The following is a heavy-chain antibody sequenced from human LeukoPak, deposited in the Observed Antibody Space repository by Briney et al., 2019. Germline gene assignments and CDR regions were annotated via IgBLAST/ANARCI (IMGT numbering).Heavy chain of an antibody. V-gene: IGHV4-61*08. CDR3: ARDLISITIFGVVSRYFDY. CDR1: GGSISSGGYY. CDR2: IYYSGST. J-gene: IGHJ4*02. D-gene: IGHD3-3*01. Sequence: SETLSLTCAVSGGSISSGGYYWSWIRQPPGKGLEWIGYIYYSGSTNYNPSLKSRVTISVDTSKNQFSLKLSSVTAADTAVYYCARDLISITIFGVVSRYFDYWGQGTLVTVSS.